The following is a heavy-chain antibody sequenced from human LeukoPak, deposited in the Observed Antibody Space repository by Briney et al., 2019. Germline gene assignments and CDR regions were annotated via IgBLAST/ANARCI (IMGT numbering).Heavy chain of an antibody. CDR2: TYYRSKWYN. Sequence: SQTLSLTCALSGDSVSSNSVAWNWIRQSPSRGLEWLGRTYYRSKWYNEYALSVKGRVSINQDTAKNQFSLQLNSVTPEDTAVYYCAREMNRLFGYWGQGTLVTVSS. CDR3: AREMNRLFGY. J-gene: IGHJ4*02. D-gene: IGHD3-16*01. V-gene: IGHV6-1*01. CDR1: GDSVSSNSVA.